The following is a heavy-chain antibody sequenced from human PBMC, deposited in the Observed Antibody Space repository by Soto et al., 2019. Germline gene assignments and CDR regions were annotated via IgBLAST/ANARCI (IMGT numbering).Heavy chain of an antibody. J-gene: IGHJ6*02. CDR1: GGTFSSYA. CDR2: FIPIFGTA. CDR3: ASGAAEYYYYGMDV. D-gene: IGHD3-10*01. Sequence: QVQLVQSGAEVKKPGSSVKVSCKASGGTFSSYAISWVRQAPGKGLEWMGGFIPIFGTADYAQKFQGRVTNTADESTSTAYMELSSLRSEDTAVYYGASGAAEYYYYGMDVWGQGTTVTVSS. V-gene: IGHV1-69*12.